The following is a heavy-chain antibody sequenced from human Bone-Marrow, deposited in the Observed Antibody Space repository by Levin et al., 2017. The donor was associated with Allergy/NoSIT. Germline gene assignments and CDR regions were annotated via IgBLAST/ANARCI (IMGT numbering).Heavy chain of an antibody. CDR3: AKSPLGGARVTRFDS. D-gene: IGHD3-16*01. Sequence: GESLKISCAASGFTFGSFAMSWVRLAPGKGLEWVSGISPSGGNAYYADSVKGRLTISRDNPKNTLHLQMNDLRGEDTAVYYCAKSPLGGARVTRFDSWGQGTLVTVSS. CDR1: GFTFGSFA. J-gene: IGHJ4*02. V-gene: IGHV3-23*01. CDR2: ISPSGGNA.